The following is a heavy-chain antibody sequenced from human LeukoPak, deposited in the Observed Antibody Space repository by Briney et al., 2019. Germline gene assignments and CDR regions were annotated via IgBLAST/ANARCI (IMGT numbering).Heavy chain of an antibody. V-gene: IGHV1-69*05. CDR1: GGTFSSYA. D-gene: IGHD6-6*01. Sequence: SVKVSCKASGGTFSSYAISWVRQAPGQGLEWIGRIIPIFGTANYAQKFQGRVTITTDESTSTAYMELRSLRSDDTAVYYCARTRRDSSSDYWGQGTLVTVSS. J-gene: IGHJ4*02. CDR2: IIPIFGTA. CDR3: ARTRRDSSSDY.